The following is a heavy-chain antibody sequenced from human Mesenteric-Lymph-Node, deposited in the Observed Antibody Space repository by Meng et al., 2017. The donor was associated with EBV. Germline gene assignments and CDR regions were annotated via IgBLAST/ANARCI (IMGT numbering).Heavy chain of an antibody. CDR2: YNHRGDT. CDR1: GPSFSSYC. J-gene: IGHJ1*01. CDR3: ARATNTHFFGH. Sequence: LQRGEVGFVTSSGSCTFARAVNGPSFSSYCWSWRRQSPGTGLEWIGVYNHRGDTTYNPSLTSRVTISVDTSKSQFFLNLRSVTAADTAVYFCARATNTHFFGHWGQGTLVTVSS. D-gene: IGHD1-1*01. V-gene: IGHV4-34*02.